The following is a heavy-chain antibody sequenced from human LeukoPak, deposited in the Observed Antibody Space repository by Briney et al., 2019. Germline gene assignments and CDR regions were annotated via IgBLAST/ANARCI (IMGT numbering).Heavy chain of an antibody. V-gene: IGHV3-66*01. CDR1: GFTVSSNY. CDR2: IYSGGST. D-gene: IGHD3-16*01. Sequence: PGGSLRLSCAASGFTVSSNYMSWVRQAPGKGLDWVSVIYSGGSTYYSDSVNGRFTLSRDNSKTTLYLQMNSLRAEDTAVYYCARDALTYSMDVWGQGTTVTVSS. CDR3: ARDALTYSMDV. J-gene: IGHJ6*02.